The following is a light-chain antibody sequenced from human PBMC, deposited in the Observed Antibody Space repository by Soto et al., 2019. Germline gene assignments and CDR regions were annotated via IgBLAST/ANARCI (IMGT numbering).Light chain of an antibody. CDR2: DAS. V-gene: IGKV3-11*01. Sequence: EAVLTQSPATLSLSPGERATLSCRASQSVSSYLAWYHQKHGQAPRRLIYDASNRATGIPARFSGSGSGTDFTLTISSLEPEDFAVYYCQQRSNWPITFGQGTRLEIK. J-gene: IGKJ5*01. CDR3: QQRSNWPIT. CDR1: QSVSSY.